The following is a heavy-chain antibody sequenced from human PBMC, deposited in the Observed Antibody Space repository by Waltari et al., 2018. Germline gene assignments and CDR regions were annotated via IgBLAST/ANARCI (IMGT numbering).Heavy chain of an antibody. V-gene: IGHV1-46*04. CDR2: MNSGGDTT. J-gene: IGHJ4*02. Sequence: QVQLVQSGAELKKPGASVKLSCKASGYTFTSYYIRWVRKAPGQGLEWMGVMNSGGDTTVSAKKLQGRVTMTRDTSTSTVYMELSSLRSEDTAVYYCARLGITMTPDYWGQGTLVTVSS. CDR1: GYTFTSYY. CDR3: ARLGITMTPDY.